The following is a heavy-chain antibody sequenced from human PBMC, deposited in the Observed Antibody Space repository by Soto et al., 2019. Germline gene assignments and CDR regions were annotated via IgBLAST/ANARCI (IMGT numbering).Heavy chain of an antibody. V-gene: IGHV1-24*01. J-gene: IGHJ4*02. CDR1: GYTLTELS. CDR3: ATLMTYYYDSSGYYFDY. Sequence: ASVKVSCKVSGYTLTELSMHWVRQAPGKGLEWMGGFDPEDGETIYAQKFQGRVTMTEDTSTDTAYMELSSLRSEDTAVYYCATLMTYYYDSSGYYFDYWGQGTLVPVSS. CDR2: FDPEDGET. D-gene: IGHD3-22*01.